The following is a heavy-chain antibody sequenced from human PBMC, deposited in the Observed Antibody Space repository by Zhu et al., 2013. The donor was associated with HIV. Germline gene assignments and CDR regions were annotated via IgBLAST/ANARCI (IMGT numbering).Heavy chain of an antibody. J-gene: IGHJ5*02. Sequence: QVQLVQSGAEVKNPGSSVKVSCKASGGTFSNYALSWVRQAPGRGFEWLGGFIPIFPTSNYAEKFQGRVTITADESTSTVYMELSSLRYEDTALYYCARDGIGLRHCSSTSCPGNWFDPWGQGTLVTVSS. CDR2: FIPIFPTS. CDR1: GGTFSNYA. CDR3: ARDGIGLRHCSSTSCPGNWFDP. D-gene: IGHD2-2*01. V-gene: IGHV1-69*01.